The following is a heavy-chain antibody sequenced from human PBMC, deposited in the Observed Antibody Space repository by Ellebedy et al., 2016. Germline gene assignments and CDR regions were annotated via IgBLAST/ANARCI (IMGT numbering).Heavy chain of an antibody. CDR1: GYTFTSYG. CDR2: ISAYNGNT. V-gene: IGHV1-18*04. Sequence: ASVKVSCKASGYTFTSYGISWVRQAPGQGLEWMGWISAYNGNTNYAQKLQGRVTMTTDTSTSKVYMELRSLRSDDTAVYYCARVGYYYDSSGYFDYWGQGTLVTVSS. CDR3: ARVGYYYDSSGYFDY. D-gene: IGHD3-22*01. J-gene: IGHJ4*02.